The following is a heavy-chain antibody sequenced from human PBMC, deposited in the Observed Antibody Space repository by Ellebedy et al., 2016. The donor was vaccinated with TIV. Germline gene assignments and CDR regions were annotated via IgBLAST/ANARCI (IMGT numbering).Heavy chain of an antibody. Sequence: GESLKISCAASGFTFSSYWLSWVRLAPGKGLERVANIKEDGSDTYYVDSVKGRFTISRDSAENSLYLQMNSMRAEDTAVYYCARGRYTSGWYPDYFDYWGQGTLVTVSS. J-gene: IGHJ4*02. CDR3: ARGRYTSGWYPDYFDY. D-gene: IGHD6-19*01. V-gene: IGHV3-7*03. CDR2: IKEDGSDT. CDR1: GFTFSSYW.